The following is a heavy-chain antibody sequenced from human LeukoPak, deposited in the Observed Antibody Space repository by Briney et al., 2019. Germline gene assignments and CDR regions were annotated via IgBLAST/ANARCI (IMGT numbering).Heavy chain of an antibody. V-gene: IGHV4-59*01. CDR3: ARGTFMVRGLFRPTLFDY. D-gene: IGHD3-10*01. J-gene: IGHJ4*02. Sequence: SETLSLTCAVYGGSFSGYYWSWIRQPPGKGLEWVGYIYYSGSTNYNPSLKSRVTISVDTSKNQFSLKLSSVTAADTAVYYCARGTFMVRGLFRPTLFDYWGQGTLVTVSS. CDR1: GGSFSGYY. CDR2: IYYSGST.